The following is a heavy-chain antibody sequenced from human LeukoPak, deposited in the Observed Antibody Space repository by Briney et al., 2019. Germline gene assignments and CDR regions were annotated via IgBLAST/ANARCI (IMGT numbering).Heavy chain of an antibody. Sequence: GGSLRLSCAASGFTFNSYGMHWVRQAPGKGLEFVAYIGYDGDEKYYADSVRGRFTISRDNSKNTLYLQMNSLRPEDTAVFYCAKGNVAIPGVVDYWGQGTLVTVSS. D-gene: IGHD2-2*01. CDR2: IGYDGDEK. CDR1: GFTFNSYG. V-gene: IGHV3-30*02. J-gene: IGHJ4*02. CDR3: AKGNVAIPGVVDY.